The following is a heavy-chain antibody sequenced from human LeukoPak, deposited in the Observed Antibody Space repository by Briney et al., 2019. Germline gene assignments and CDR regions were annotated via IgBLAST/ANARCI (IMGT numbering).Heavy chain of an antibody. V-gene: IGHV3-7*01. CDR2: IKQDGSEK. D-gene: IGHD3-22*01. Sequence: PGGSLRLSCAASGFTFSSYWMSWVRQAPGKGLEWVANIKQDGSEKYYVDSVKGRFTISRDNAKNSLYLQMNSLRAEDTAVYYCARAPFRDYYDSSGYYPLYYYYYYMDVWGKGTTVTVSS. CDR1: GFTFSSYW. CDR3: ARAPFRDYYDSSGYYPLYYYYYYMDV. J-gene: IGHJ6*03.